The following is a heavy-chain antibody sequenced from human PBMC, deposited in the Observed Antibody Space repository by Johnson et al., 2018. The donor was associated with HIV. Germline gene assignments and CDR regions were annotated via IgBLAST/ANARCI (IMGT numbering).Heavy chain of an antibody. CDR2: ISYDGSNK. D-gene: IGHD6-6*01. V-gene: IGHV3-30*03. CDR3: ARCDSSSPLRAFDI. Sequence: QVQLVESGGGVVQPGRSLRLSCAVSGIIFSHYGMHWVRQAPGKGLEWVAVISYDGSNKYYADSVKGRFTISRDNSKNTLYLQMNSLRAEDTAVYYCARCDSSSPLRAFDIWGQGTMVTVSS. J-gene: IGHJ3*02. CDR1: GIIFSHYG.